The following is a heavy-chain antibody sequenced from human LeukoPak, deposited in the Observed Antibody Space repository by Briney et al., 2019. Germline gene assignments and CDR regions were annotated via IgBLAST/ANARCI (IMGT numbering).Heavy chain of an antibody. CDR1: GGSIGSQY. D-gene: IGHD1-26*01. J-gene: IGHJ3*02. CDR2: IYYTGST. Sequence: PSETLSLTCTVSGGSIGSQYWSWIRQPPGKGLEWIGYIYYTGSTNYNPSLKSRVTISLDTSRNQFSLKLSSVTAADTALYYCATRTRSRGPAFDIWGQGTMVSVSS. CDR3: ATRTRSRGPAFDI. V-gene: IGHV4-59*11.